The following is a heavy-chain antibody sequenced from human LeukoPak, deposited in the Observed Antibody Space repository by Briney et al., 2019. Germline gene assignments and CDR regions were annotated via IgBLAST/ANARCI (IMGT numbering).Heavy chain of an antibody. Sequence: KTGGSLRLSCGASGSTFSSDTMNWVRQAPGKGLEWVSSISSSSSYIYYADSLKGRFTISRDNAKNSLYLQMNSLSPEDTAVYYCARAPQWLVAYFDYWGQGTLVTVSS. D-gene: IGHD6-19*01. CDR2: ISSSSSYI. J-gene: IGHJ4*02. CDR1: GSTFSSDT. CDR3: ARAPQWLVAYFDY. V-gene: IGHV3-21*01.